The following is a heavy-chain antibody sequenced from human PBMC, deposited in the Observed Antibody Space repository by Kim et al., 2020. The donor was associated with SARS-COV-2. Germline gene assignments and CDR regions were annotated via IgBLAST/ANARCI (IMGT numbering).Heavy chain of an antibody. D-gene: IGHD5-18*01. Sequence: GGSLRLSCAASGFTFGDYAMHWVRQAPGKGLEWVSGISWNSGSICYADSVKGRFTISRDNAKNSLYLQMNSLRAEDTALYYCAKDKGQYSYGIYYYMDVWGKGTTVTVSS. V-gene: IGHV3-9*01. CDR2: ISWNSGSI. CDR1: GFTFGDYA. J-gene: IGHJ6*03. CDR3: AKDKGQYSYGIYYYMDV.